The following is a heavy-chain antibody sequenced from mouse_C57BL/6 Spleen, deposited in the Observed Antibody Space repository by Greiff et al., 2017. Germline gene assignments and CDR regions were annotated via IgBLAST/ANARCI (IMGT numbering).Heavy chain of an antibody. J-gene: IGHJ3*01. V-gene: IGHV5-6*02. CDR1: GFTFSSYG. CDR3: ASEIYYGYDEDAY. CDR2: ISSGGSYT. Sequence: DVMLVESGGDLVKPGGSLKLSCAASGFTFSSYGMSWVRQTPDKRLEWVATISSGGSYTYYPDSVKGRFTISRDNAKNTLYLQMSGLKSEDTAMYYCASEIYYGYDEDAYWGQGTLVTVSA. D-gene: IGHD2-2*01.